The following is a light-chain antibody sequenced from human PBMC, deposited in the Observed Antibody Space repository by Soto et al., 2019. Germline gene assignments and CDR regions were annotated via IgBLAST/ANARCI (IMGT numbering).Light chain of an antibody. CDR3: LQYHDSPPT. Sequence: DIQMTQSPSSLSASVGDRVTITCRASQDIRNDLGWYQQKPGKAPKRLIYAASSLQSGVPSRFSCSVSGTLFTLTIFSPHPEDYSTYYCLQYHDSPPTFGQGTKVEI. J-gene: IGKJ1*01. CDR1: QDIRND. V-gene: IGKV1-17*01. CDR2: AAS.